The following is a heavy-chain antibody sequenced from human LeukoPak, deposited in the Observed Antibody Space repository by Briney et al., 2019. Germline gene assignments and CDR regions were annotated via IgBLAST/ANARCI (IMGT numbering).Heavy chain of an antibody. CDR2: MNPNSGNT. CDR3: ARDGVLRYFDWLYNSRGKKNWFDP. CDR1: GYTFTSYD. V-gene: IGHV1-8*01. D-gene: IGHD3-9*01. J-gene: IGHJ5*02. Sequence: ASVKVSCKASGYTFTSYDVNWVRQATGQGLEWMGWMNPNSGNTGYAQKFQGRVTMTRNTSISTAYMELSSLRSEDTAVYYCARDGVLRYFDWLYNSRGKKNWFDPWGQGTLVTVSS.